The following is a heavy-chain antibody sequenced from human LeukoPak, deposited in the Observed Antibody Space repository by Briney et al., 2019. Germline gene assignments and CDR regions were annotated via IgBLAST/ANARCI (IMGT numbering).Heavy chain of an antibody. J-gene: IGHJ4*02. CDR1: GFTFSNAW. CDR3: TTDGGERGVKMSQVLY. V-gene: IGHV3-15*01. D-gene: IGHD3-10*01. CDR2: IKSKTDGGTT. Sequence: GGSLRLSCAASGFTFSNAWMSWVRQAPGKGLEWVGRIKSKTDGGTTDYAAPVKGRFTISRDDSKNTLYLQMNSLKTEDTAVYYCTTDGGERGVKMSQVLYWGQGTLVTVSS.